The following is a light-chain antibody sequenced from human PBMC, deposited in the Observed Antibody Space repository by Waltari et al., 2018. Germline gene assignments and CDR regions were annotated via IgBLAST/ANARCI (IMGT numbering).Light chain of an antibody. CDR2: YVS. CDR3: SSYISSSTLEL. V-gene: IGLV2-14*03. CDR1: SSDVGGYNY. Sequence: QSALTQPASVSGSPGQSITISCTGTSSDVGGYNYVSWYQQHPGKAPKLLIYYVSNRPSGVSHRFSGSKSGNTASLTISGLQAEDEADYYCSSYISSSTLELFGGGTSLTVL. J-gene: IGLJ2*01.